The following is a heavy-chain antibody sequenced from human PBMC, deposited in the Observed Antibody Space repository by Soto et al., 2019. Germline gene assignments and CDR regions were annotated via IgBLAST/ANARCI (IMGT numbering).Heavy chain of an antibody. Sequence: GASVKVSCKASGGTFSSYAISWVRQAPGQGLEWMGGIIPIFGTANYAQKFQGRVTITADESTSTAYMELSSLRSEDTAVYYCARDTWRSSFVDNYYYYGMDVWDQGTTVNVSS. CDR1: GGTFSSYA. D-gene: IGHD6-6*01. J-gene: IGHJ6*02. CDR3: ARDTWRSSFVDNYYYYGMDV. CDR2: IIPIFGTA. V-gene: IGHV1-69*13.